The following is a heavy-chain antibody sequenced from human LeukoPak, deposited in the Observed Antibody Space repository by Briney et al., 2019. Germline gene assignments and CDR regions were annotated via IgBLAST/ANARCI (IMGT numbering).Heavy chain of an antibody. CDR2: IIPILGIA. V-gene: IGHV1-69*02. CDR3: ARSHCSGGSCYSPAFDI. CDR1: GGTFSSYT. D-gene: IGHD2-15*01. J-gene: IGHJ3*02. Sequence: SVKVSCKASGGTFSSYTISWVRQAPGQGLEWMGRIIPILGIANYAQKFQGRVTFTADKSTSTAYMELSSLRSEDTAVYYCARSHCSGGSCYSPAFDIWGQGTMVTVSS.